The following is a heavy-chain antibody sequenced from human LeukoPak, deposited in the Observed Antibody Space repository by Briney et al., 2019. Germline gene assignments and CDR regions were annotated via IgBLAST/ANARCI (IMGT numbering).Heavy chain of an antibody. CDR2: INSDGTST. CDR3: ARGASGYSYG. J-gene: IGHJ4*02. D-gene: IGHD5-18*01. V-gene: IGHV3-74*01. Sequence: GGSLRLSCEASGFTFSSYWMHWVRQVPGKGLVWVSRINSDGTSTTYADSVKGRFTISRDNAKNTLYLQMNSLRAEDTAVYYCARGASGYSYGWGQGTLVTVSS. CDR1: GFTFSSYW.